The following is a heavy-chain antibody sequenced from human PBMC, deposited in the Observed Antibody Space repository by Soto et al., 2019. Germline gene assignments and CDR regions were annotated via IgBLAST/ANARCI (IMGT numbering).Heavy chain of an antibody. CDR1: GYSFTTYY. CDR3: VRDNYYAGSGYPLDH. J-gene: IGHJ4*02. CDR2: INPSGGRT. V-gene: IGHV1-46*01. D-gene: IGHD3-22*01. Sequence: QVQVVQSGAEVREPGASVKVSCQTSGYSFTTYYVHWVRRAPGQGLEWMAKINPSGGRTRSAQRSQGRLNITRDTSSTTVFMELSSLTSEDTAVYYCVRDNYYAGSGYPLDHWGQGTPVTVSS.